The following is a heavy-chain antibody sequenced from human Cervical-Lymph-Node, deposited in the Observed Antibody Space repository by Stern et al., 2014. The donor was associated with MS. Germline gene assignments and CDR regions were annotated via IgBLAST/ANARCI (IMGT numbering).Heavy chain of an antibody. Sequence: VQLVESGAEVRKPGSSVKVSCKASGGTFSNSGISWVRQAPGQGLEWMGGIIPLFGTTNYAQKFQGSVTITADKSTGTAFLELRSLTSDDTAVYYCARDLGVGPTAYWGQGTLVTVSS. CDR1: GGTFSNSG. D-gene: IGHD1-26*01. J-gene: IGHJ4*02. CDR3: ARDLGVGPTAY. V-gene: IGHV1-69*06. CDR2: IIPLFGTT.